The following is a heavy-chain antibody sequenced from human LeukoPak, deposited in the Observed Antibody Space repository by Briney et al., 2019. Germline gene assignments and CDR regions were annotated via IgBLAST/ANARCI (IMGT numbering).Heavy chain of an antibody. J-gene: IGHJ5*02. D-gene: IGHD6-13*01. CDR2: IYFGGTT. Sequence: SETLSLTCTVSGGSISSYYYNWIRQPPRKGLEWLGYIYFGGTTNYNPSLKSRVTISVDKSKNQFSLKMNSVTTADTAVYYCARAGGSSRYGGYFDPWGQGTLVTVSS. CDR3: ARAGGSSRYGGYFDP. V-gene: IGHV4-59*01. CDR1: GGSISSYY.